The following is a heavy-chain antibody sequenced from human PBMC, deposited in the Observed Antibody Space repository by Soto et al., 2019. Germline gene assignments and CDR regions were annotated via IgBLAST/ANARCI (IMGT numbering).Heavy chain of an antibody. J-gene: IGHJ4*02. CDR1: SGSISTGNW. CDR2: IYYTGAT. V-gene: IGHV4-4*02. Sequence: QVELQESGPRLVKSSGTLSLTCEVSSGSISTGNWWSWVRQPPGKGLEWIGEIYYTGATNYIPSLKSRVTMTIDKSKDQFSLILTSATAADTAVYYCARVFSSGSGWMYYFDFWGQGILVSVSS. CDR3: ARVFSSGSGWMYYFDF. D-gene: IGHD6-25*01.